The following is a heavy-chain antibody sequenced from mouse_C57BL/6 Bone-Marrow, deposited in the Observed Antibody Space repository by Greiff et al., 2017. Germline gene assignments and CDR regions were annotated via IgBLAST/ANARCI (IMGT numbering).Heavy chain of an antibody. CDR3: ARDGAGLPSWYFDV. V-gene: IGHV1-69*01. J-gene: IGHJ1*03. Sequence: VQLQQPGAELVMPGASVKLSCKASGYTFTSYWMHWVKQRPGQGLGWIGEIDPSASYTNYNQKFKGKSTLTVDKSSSTAYMQLSSLTSEDSAVYYCARDGAGLPSWYFDVWGTGTTVTVSS. CDR2: IDPSASYT. D-gene: IGHD2-4*01. CDR1: GYTFTSYW.